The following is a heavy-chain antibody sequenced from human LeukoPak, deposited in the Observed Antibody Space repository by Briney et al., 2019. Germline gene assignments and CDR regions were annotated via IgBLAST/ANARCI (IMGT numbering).Heavy chain of an antibody. J-gene: IGHJ4*02. CDR1: GGSISSGGYY. V-gene: IGHV4-61*08. CDR3: ARGGIRGYSAFDNLDF. Sequence: PSETLSLTCTVSGGSISSGGYYWSWIRQPPGTGLEWIGYIYHSGSTYYNPSLKSRVSMSVDTSKNQFSLTLTSVTVADTAFYYCARGGIRGYSAFDNLDFWGLGTHVTVSS. D-gene: IGHD5-12*01. CDR2: IYHSGST.